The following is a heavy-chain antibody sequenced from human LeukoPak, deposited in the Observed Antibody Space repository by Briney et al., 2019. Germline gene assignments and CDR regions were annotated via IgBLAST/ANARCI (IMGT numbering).Heavy chain of an antibody. CDR2: ISYDGSNK. CDR3: ARDGIAAAGNVFDY. CDR1: GFTFSSYA. D-gene: IGHD6-13*01. Sequence: GGSLRLSCAASGFTFSSYAMNWVRQAPGKGLEWVAVISYDGSNKYYANSVKGRFTISRDNSKNTLYLQMNSLRAEDTAVYYCARDGIAAAGNVFDYWGQGTLVTVSS. V-gene: IGHV3-30*04. J-gene: IGHJ4*02.